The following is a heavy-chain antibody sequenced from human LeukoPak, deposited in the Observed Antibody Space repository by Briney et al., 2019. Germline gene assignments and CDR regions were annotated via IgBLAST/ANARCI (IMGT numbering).Heavy chain of an antibody. V-gene: IGHV3-64*02. CDR1: GFTFGSYS. D-gene: IGHD5-12*01. J-gene: IGHJ4*02. Sequence: GGSLRLSRAASGFTFGSYSMHWVRQAPGIGLEYVSAITGDGHNTFYADSVMGRFTISRDNSKNTLYLQMGSLRPEDMAVYYCARVNRGYDYWGQGVLVTVSS. CDR2: ITGDGHNT. CDR3: ARVNRGYDY.